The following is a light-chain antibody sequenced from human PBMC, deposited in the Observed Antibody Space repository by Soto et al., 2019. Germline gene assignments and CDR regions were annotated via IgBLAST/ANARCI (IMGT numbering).Light chain of an antibody. CDR3: QQSYSTPQA. CDR2: GAS. Sequence: DIQMTQSTSTLSASLGDRLTISCGASQTVSTFLNWYQQKPGKAPKLLIFGASNLQSGVPSRFSGGGYGTDFNLTISSLQPEDFATYYCQQSYSTPQAFGQGTKVDIK. V-gene: IGKV1-39*01. J-gene: IGKJ1*01. CDR1: QTVSTF.